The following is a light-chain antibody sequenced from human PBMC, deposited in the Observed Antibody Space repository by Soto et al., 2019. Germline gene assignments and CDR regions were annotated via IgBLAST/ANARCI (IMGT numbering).Light chain of an antibody. CDR1: QSVSSY. CDR3: QQYGSSGT. Sequence: EIVLTQSPATLSLSPGERATLSCRASQSVSSYIAWYQHKPGQAPRLLIYDASNRATGIPARFSGSGSGTDFTLTISRLEPEDFAVYYCQQYGSSGTFGQGTKVDI. CDR2: DAS. J-gene: IGKJ1*01. V-gene: IGKV3-11*01.